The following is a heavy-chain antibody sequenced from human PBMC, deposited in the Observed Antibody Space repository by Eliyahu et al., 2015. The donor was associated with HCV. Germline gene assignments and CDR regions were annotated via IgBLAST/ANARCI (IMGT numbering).Heavy chain of an antibody. CDR1: XHLCCLS. Sequence: EVQLVESGGGLVQPXQVPETLLXXLWXHLCCLSLHWGRDAPGEGLGWVSGISWNSGSIGYADSVKGRFTISRDNAKNSLYLQMNSLRAEDTALYYCAKSATVTTTPFDPWGQGTLVTVSS. CDR3: AKSATVTTTPFDP. D-gene: IGHD4-17*01. J-gene: IGHJ5*02. CDR2: ISWNSGSI. V-gene: IGHV3-9*01.